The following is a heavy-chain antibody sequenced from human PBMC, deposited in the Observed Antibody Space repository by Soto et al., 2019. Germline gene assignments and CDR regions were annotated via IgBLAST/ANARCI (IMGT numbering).Heavy chain of an antibody. CDR3: AKEISVIAGPWYFDL. J-gene: IGHJ2*01. V-gene: IGHV3-30*18. CDR1: GYNFGHHS. Sequence: QVQLVESGGAVVQRGGSLRLSCVASGYNFGHHSIHWVRQAPGRELEWGTVIGHDGEVRRYADSVRGRFTISRDNSRNTVYLQMPSLMTEDTAMYFCAKEISVIAGPWYFDLWGRGTLVIVSS. D-gene: IGHD2-15*01. CDR2: IGHDGEVR.